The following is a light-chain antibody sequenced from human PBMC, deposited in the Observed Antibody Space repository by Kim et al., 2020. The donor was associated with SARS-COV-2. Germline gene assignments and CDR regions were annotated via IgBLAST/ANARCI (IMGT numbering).Light chain of an antibody. CDR3: AAWDDSLNGSV. V-gene: IGLV1-44*01. CDR2: SND. Sequence: GQRVTISCSGSRSNIGSKVVNWYQHRPGTAPNLIIYSNDYRPSGVPDRFSGSKSGTSDSLDISGLPSEDEADYYCAAWDDSLNGSVFGGGTQLTVL. J-gene: IGLJ3*02. CDR1: RSNIGSKV.